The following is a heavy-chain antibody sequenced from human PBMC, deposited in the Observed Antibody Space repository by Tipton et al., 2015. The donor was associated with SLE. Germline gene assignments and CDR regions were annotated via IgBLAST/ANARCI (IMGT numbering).Heavy chain of an antibody. CDR2: INHSGST. V-gene: IGHV4-34*01. D-gene: IGHD2-2*03. CDR3: ARVAGWIEDAFGI. CDR1: GGSFSGYY. Sequence: TLSLTCAVYGGSFSGYYWSWIRQPPGKRLEWIGEINHSGSTNYNPSLKSRVTISVDTSKNQFSLKLSSVTAADTAVYYCARVAGWIEDAFGIWGQGTMVTVSS. J-gene: IGHJ3*02.